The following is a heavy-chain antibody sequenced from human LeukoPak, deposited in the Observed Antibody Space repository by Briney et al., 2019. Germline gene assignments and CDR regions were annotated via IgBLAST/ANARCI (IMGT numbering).Heavy chain of an antibody. Sequence: SVKLSCTASGYTFTGYHMHWVRQAPGQGLEWMAWINPNSGATDYAQKFQGRVTMTRDTSTSTAYMELSRLRSDDTAVYYCARLNGNHFDYWGQGTLVTVSS. CDR1: GYTFTGYH. V-gene: IGHV1-2*02. CDR3: ARLNGNHFDY. D-gene: IGHD1-14*01. J-gene: IGHJ4*02. CDR2: INPNSGAT.